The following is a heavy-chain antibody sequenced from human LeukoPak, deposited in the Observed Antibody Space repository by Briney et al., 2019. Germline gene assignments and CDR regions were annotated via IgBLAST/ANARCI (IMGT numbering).Heavy chain of an antibody. CDR1: GYTFTSYG. D-gene: IGHD4-23*01. V-gene: IGHV1-18*01. Sequence: ASVKVSCKASGYTFTSYGISWVRQAPGQGLEWMGWISAYNGNTNYAQKLQGRVTMTTDTSTSTAYMELRSLRSDDTAVYYCARDEAMPSPPDYGGNWNAFDIWGQGTMVTVSS. J-gene: IGHJ3*02. CDR2: ISAYNGNT. CDR3: ARDEAMPSPPDYGGNWNAFDI.